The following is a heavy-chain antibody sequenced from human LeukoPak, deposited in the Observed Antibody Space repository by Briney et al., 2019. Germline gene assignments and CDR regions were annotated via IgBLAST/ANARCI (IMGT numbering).Heavy chain of an antibody. V-gene: IGHV3-9*01. CDR1: GFTFDDYA. CDR3: AKATVTTGHFDY. D-gene: IGHD4-17*01. CDR2: ISWNSGSI. J-gene: IGHJ4*02. Sequence: GGSLRLSCAASGFTFDDYAMHWVRQAPGKGLEWVSGISWNSGSIGYADSVKGRFTISRDNAKNSLYLQMNSLRAEDTALYYCAKATVTTGHFDYWGQGTLVTVYS.